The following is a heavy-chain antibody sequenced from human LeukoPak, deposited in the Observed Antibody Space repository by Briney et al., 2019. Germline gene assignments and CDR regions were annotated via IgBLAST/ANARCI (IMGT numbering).Heavy chain of an antibody. Sequence: SVKVSCKASGGTFSSYAISWVRQAPGQGLEWMGGIIPIFGTANYAQKFQGRVTITTDESTSTAYMELSSLRSEDTAVYYCASTQPNYCGGDCPFDYWGQGTLVTVSS. J-gene: IGHJ4*02. CDR3: ASTQPNYCGGDCPFDY. V-gene: IGHV1-69*05. CDR1: GGTFSSYA. CDR2: IIPIFGTA. D-gene: IGHD2-21*02.